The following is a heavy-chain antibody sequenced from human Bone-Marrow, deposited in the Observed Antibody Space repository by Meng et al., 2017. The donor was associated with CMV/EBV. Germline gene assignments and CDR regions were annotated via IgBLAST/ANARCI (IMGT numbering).Heavy chain of an antibody. CDR3: ARGILLAGKGAFDY. V-gene: IGHV1-2*02. Sequence: KASGYTFNVYYIHWMRQAPGQGFEWMGWINPNRGGTNYAQKFQGRVTMTRDTSINTAYMEVSRLKSDDTAVYYCARGILLAGKGAFDYWGQGSLVTVSS. J-gene: IGHJ4*02. D-gene: IGHD6-19*01. CDR1: GYTFNVYY. CDR2: INPNRGGT.